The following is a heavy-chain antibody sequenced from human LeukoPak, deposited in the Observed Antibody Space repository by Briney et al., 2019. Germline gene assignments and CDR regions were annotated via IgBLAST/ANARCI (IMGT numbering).Heavy chain of an antibody. V-gene: IGHV3-11*01. D-gene: IGHD5-18*01. J-gene: IGHJ3*02. CDR2: TSSSSNRV. Sequence: GGSLRLSCAASGFNVSDHYMSWIRQAPGKGLEWLSYTSSSSNRVYYAASVKGRFTISRDNARNSLSLHMNSLRAEDTAVYYCARDLRTRYRSDAFDIWGLGTMVTVSS. CDR1: GFNVSDHY. CDR3: ARDLRTRYRSDAFDI.